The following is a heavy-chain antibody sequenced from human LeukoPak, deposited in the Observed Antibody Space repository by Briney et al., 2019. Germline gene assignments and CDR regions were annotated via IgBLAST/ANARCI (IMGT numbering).Heavy chain of an antibody. CDR3: ARGPPPDFDY. CDR1: GGSISSYY. Sequence: NSSETLSLTCTVSGGSISSYYWSWIRQPAGKGLEWIGRIHPSGSTNYSPSLKSRVTLSVDTSKNQFSLKLSSVTAADTAVYYCARGPPPDFDYWGRGTLVTVSS. CDR2: IHPSGST. J-gene: IGHJ4*02. V-gene: IGHV4-4*07.